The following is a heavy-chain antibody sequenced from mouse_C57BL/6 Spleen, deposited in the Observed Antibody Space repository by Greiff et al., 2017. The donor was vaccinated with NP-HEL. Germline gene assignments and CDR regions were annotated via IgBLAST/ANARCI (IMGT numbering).Heavy chain of an antibody. CDR2: IYPSDSET. J-gene: IGHJ1*03. V-gene: IGHV1-61*01. Sequence: QVQLQQPGAELVRPGSSVKLSCKASGYTFTSYWMDWVKQRPGQGLEWIGNIYPSDSETHYNQKFKDKATLTVDKSSSTAYMQLSSLTSEDSAVYSCSRGGSSPAFDVWGTGTTVTVSS. CDR3: SRGGSSPAFDV. CDR1: GYTFTSYW. D-gene: IGHD1-1*01.